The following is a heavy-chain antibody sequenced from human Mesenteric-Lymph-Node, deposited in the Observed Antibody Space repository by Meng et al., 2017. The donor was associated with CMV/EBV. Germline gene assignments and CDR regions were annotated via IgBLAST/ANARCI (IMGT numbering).Heavy chain of an antibody. J-gene: IGHJ4*02. CDR3: ARFCSSTSCYGNFDY. V-gene: IGHV1-69*04. D-gene: IGHD2-2*01. CDR2: IIPILGIA. CDR1: GGTFSSYA. Sequence: SGGTFSSYAISWVRQAPGQGLEWMGRIIPILGIANYAQKFQGRVTITADKSTSTAYMELSSLRSEDTAVYYCARFCSSTSCYGNFDYWGQGTLVTVSS.